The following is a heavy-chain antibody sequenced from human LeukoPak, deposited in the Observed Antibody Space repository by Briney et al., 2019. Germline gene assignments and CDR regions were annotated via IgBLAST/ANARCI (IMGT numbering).Heavy chain of an antibody. CDR2: ISNSGGTT. V-gene: IGHV3-23*01. CDR1: GFTFSSYA. D-gene: IGHD1-14*01. CDR3: AKATGYLL. Sequence: PGGSLRLSCAASGFTFSSYAMSWVRQAPGKGLEWVSTISNSGGTTYYADSVKGRFTISRDDSENTLYLQMNSLRAEDTAVYYRAKATGYLLWGQGTLVTVSS. J-gene: IGHJ4*02.